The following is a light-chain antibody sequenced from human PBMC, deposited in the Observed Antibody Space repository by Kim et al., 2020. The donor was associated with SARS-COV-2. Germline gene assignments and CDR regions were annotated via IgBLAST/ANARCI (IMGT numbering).Light chain of an antibody. Sequence: VALGQTVRITCQGDSRRSYYAPWYQQKPGHAPILVIYGKNNRPSGIPDRFSGSSSGNTASLTITGTQAGDEADYYCNSRDSNDNVVFGGGTQLTVL. CDR2: GKN. J-gene: IGLJ2*01. CDR1: SRRSYY. CDR3: NSRDSNDNVV. V-gene: IGLV3-19*01.